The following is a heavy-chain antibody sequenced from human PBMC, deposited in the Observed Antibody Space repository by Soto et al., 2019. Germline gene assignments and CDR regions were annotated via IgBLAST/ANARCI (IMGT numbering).Heavy chain of an antibody. J-gene: IGHJ6*02. V-gene: IGHV3-9*01. Sequence: EVQVVESGGGLVQPGRSLRLSCAASGFSFDDYAMHWVRQAPGKGLEWVSGISWNSGTIGYADSVKGRFTISSDNAKNSLYLQMSSLRAEDTALYYCAKSTGGTANGMGVWGQGTTVTVSS. CDR3: AKSTGGTANGMGV. D-gene: IGHD2-8*02. CDR2: ISWNSGTI. CDR1: GFSFDDYA.